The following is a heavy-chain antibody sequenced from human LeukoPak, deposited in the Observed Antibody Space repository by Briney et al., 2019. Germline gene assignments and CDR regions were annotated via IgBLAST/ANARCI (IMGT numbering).Heavy chain of an antibody. D-gene: IGHD2-21*02. J-gene: IGHJ4*02. CDR3: ARGGGDWYRFDQ. V-gene: IGHV3-21*01. Sequence: GGSLRLSCAASGFTFSSYRMNWVRQAPGKGLEWVSFISSSSSYIYYADSMKGRFTISRDNARNSLYLQMNSLRAEDTAVYYCARGGGDWYRFDQWGQGTLVTVSS. CDR1: GFTFSSYR. CDR2: ISSSSSYI.